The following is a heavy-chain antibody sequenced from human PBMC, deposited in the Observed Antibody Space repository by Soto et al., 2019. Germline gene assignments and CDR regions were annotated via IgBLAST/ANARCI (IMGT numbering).Heavy chain of an antibody. CDR3: ARAGSERNWFDP. CDR2: ISSSSSYI. V-gene: IGHV3-21*01. J-gene: IGHJ5*02. Sequence: EVQLVESGGGLVKPGGSLRLSCAASGFTFSSYSMNWVRQAPGKGLEWVSSISSSSSYIYYADSVKGRFTISRDNAKNSLYLQMNSLRAEDTAVYYCARAGSERNWFDPWGQGTLVTVSS. CDR1: GFTFSSYS. D-gene: IGHD6-19*01.